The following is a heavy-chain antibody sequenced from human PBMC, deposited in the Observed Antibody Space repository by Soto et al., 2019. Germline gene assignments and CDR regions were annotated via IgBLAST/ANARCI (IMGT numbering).Heavy chain of an antibody. V-gene: IGHV1-8*01. CDR1: GYTFTSYD. D-gene: IGHD3-10*01. CDR3: ARGLWVRGVQSSAV. J-gene: IGHJ6*04. Sequence: ASVKVSCKASGYTFTSYDINWVRQATGQGPEWMGWMNPNSGNTGYAQKFQGRVTMTRNTSIRTAYMELSSLRSEDTAVYYCARGLWVRGVQSSAVWGKGTTVTVSS. CDR2: MNPNSGNT.